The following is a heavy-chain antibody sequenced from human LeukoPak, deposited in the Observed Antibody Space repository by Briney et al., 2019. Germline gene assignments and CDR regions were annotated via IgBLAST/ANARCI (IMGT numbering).Heavy chain of an antibody. CDR3: ATSFRAVNWPDP. CDR2: INPSGGST. CDR1: GYTFTRYY. V-gene: IGHV1-46*01. Sequence: ASVKVSCKASGYTFTRYYMNWVRQAPGQGLEWMGIINPSGGSTNYAQKFQGRVTMTRDTSTSTIYMEVSSLRSEDTAVYYCATSFRAVNWPDPWGQGTLVTVSS. J-gene: IGHJ5*02. D-gene: IGHD3-10*01.